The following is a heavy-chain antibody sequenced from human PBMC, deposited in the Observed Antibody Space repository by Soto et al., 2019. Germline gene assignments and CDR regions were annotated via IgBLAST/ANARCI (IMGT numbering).Heavy chain of an antibody. CDR2: LYFNGGT. CDR3: SRGISKYSSWYHPHPCFDA. CDR1: GGPINSPDYY. D-gene: IGHD6-13*01. J-gene: IGHJ5*02. Sequence: SETLSLTCNVSGGPINSPDYYWSWIRQSPGKGLEWIGYLYFNGGTQYNPSLRTPVSMSLDTSKKHFSLKMRSVTAADTAVYFCSRGISKYSSWYHPHPCFDAWGQGALVTVSS. V-gene: IGHV4-30-4*01.